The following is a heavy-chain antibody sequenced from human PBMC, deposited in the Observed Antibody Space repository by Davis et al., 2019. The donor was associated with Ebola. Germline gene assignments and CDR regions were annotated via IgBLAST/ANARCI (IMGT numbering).Heavy chain of an antibody. Sequence: GGSLRLSCAASGFTFSSYAMHWVRQAPGRGLEYVSAITSNGRSTYYANSVKGRFTISRDNAKNTLYLQMNSLRAEDTAVYYCARDQIGVVAAPDYWGQGTLVTVSS. J-gene: IGHJ4*02. CDR2: ITSNGRST. V-gene: IGHV3-64*01. CDR3: ARDQIGVVAAPDY. CDR1: GFTFSSYA. D-gene: IGHD2-15*01.